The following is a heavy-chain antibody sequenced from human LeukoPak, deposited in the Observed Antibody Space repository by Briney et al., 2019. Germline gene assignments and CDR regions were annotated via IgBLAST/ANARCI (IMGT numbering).Heavy chain of an antibody. J-gene: IGHJ4*02. D-gene: IGHD1-26*01. V-gene: IGHV4-39*07. CDR2: VYYSGST. CDR3: ARYASGSYFRGIDY. CDR1: GGSISSSPYF. Sequence: SETLSLTCTVSGGSISSSPYFWGWIRQPPGKGLEWIGSVYYSGSTYYNPSLKSRITISADTSKSQFSLKLSSVTAADTAGYYCARYASGSYFRGIDYWGQGTLVTVSS.